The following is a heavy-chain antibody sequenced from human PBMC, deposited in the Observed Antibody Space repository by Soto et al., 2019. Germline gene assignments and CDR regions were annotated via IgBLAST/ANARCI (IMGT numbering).Heavy chain of an antibody. Sequence: EVQLVESGGGLVQPGGSLRLSCAASGFTFSSYSMNWVRQAPGKGLEWVSYISSSSSTIYYADSVKGRFTISRDNAKNSLYLQMNRLSDEDTAVYYCARTDYYDSSCYSEYWGQGTLVTVSS. CDR3: ARTDYYDSSCYSEY. CDR2: ISSSSSTI. V-gene: IGHV3-48*02. J-gene: IGHJ4*02. CDR1: GFTFSSYS. D-gene: IGHD3-22*01.